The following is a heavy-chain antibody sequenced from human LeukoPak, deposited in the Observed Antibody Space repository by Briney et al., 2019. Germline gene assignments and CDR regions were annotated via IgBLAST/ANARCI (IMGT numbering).Heavy chain of an antibody. CDR2: ISSSSSYI. CDR3: ARSILTRAAAATDY. V-gene: IGHV3-21*01. CDR1: GFTFSSYS. Sequence: GGSLRLSCAASGFTFSSYSMNWVRQAPGKGLEWVSSISSSSSYIYYADPVKGRFTISRDNAKNSLCLQMNSLRAEDTAVYYCARSILTRAAAATDYWGQGTLVTVSS. D-gene: IGHD6-13*01. J-gene: IGHJ4*02.